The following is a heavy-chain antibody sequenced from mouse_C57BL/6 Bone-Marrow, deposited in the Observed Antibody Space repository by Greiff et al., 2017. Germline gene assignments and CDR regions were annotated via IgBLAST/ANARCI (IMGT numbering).Heavy chain of an antibody. V-gene: IGHV1-82*01. CDR2: IYPGDGDT. D-gene: IGHD1-1*01. J-gene: IGHJ1*03. Sequence: QVQLKESGPELVKPGASVKISCKASGYAFSSSWTNWVKQRPGKGLEWIGRIYPGDGDTHYNGPFKGKATLTADKSSSPAYMQVSSLAAEDSAVYFCAGGSSARWYFDGWGTGTTVTVSS. CDR1: GYAFSSSW. CDR3: AGGSSARWYFDG.